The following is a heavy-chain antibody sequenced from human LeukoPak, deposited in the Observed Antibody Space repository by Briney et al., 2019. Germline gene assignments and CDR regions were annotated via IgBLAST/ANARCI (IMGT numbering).Heavy chain of an antibody. CDR3: ARVFRGAVTSNWFDP. J-gene: IGHJ5*02. D-gene: IGHD4-17*01. CDR2: ISDSGST. Sequence: PSETLSLTCTVSGVSITGYYWTWIRQPPGKGLDWIGYISDSGSTNYNPSLKSRVTMSVDSSNTEFSLRLNSVTAADTAVYYCARVFRGAVTSNWFDPWGQGTLVTVSS. CDR1: GVSITGYY. V-gene: IGHV4-59*01.